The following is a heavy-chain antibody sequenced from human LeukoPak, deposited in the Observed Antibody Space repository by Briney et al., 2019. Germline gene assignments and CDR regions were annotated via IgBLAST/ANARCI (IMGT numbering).Heavy chain of an antibody. Sequence: SETLSLTCTVSGYSISSDYYWGWIRQPPGKGLEWIGSIHYSGYTYYNPSLKSRVTKSVDMSKTQFSLKLTSVTAADTAVYYCARLGPGGHGEFDYWGQATLVTVSS. D-gene: IGHD3-10*01. CDR2: IHYSGYT. CDR3: ARLGPGGHGEFDY. V-gene: IGHV4-38-2*02. CDR1: GYSISSDYY. J-gene: IGHJ4*02.